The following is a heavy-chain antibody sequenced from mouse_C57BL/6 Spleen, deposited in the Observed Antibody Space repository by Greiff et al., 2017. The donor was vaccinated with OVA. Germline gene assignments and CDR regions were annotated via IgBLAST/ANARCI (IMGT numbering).Heavy chain of an antibody. CDR2: IDPSDSET. CDR1: GYTFTSYW. Sequence: QVQLQQSGAELVRPGSSVKLSCKASGYTFTSYWMHWVKQRPIQGLEWIGNIDPSDSETHYNQKFKDKATLTVDKSSSTAYMQLSSLTSEDSAVYYCARLDLGSSYYFDYWGQGTTLTVSS. J-gene: IGHJ2*01. CDR3: ARLDLGSSYYFDY. V-gene: IGHV1-52*01. D-gene: IGHD1-1*01.